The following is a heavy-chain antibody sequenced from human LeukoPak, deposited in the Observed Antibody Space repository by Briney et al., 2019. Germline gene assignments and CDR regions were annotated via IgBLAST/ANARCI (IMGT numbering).Heavy chain of an antibody. Sequence: SVKVSCKASGYTFTSYYMHWVRQAPGQGLEWMGRIIPILGIANYAQKFQGRVTITADKSTSTAYMELSSLRSEDTAVYYCARELPIAVAAFDYWGQGTLVTVSS. CDR2: IIPILGIA. CDR3: ARELPIAVAAFDY. D-gene: IGHD6-19*01. CDR1: GYTFTSYY. J-gene: IGHJ4*02. V-gene: IGHV1-69*04.